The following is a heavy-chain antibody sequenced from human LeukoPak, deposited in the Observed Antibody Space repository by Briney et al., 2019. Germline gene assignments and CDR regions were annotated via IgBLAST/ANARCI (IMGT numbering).Heavy chain of an antibody. V-gene: IGHV3-7*01. D-gene: IGHD6-13*01. J-gene: IGHJ4*02. CDR2: IKQDGSES. CDR1: GFSFNNHW. CDR3: ATGQGSRWDN. Sequence: GGSLRLSCAVSGFSFNNHWMSWVRQAAGKRLEWVANIKQDGSESYYVGSVKGRFTISRDNAKNSLYLQMDSLRGEDTAVYYCATGQGSRWDNWGLGTLVTVSS.